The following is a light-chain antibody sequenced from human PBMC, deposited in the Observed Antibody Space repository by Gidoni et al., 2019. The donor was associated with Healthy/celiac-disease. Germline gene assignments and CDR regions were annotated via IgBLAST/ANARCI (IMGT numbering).Light chain of an antibody. CDR2: AAS. V-gene: IGKV1-39*01. CDR1: QSISSY. Sequence: DFQMTQSPSSLSASVGDRVTITCQASQSISSYLNWYQHKPGKDPKLLIYAASSLQSGVPSRLSGSGSGTDFTLTISSLQPEDFATYYCQQSYSTPITFGQGTRLEIK. J-gene: IGKJ5*01. CDR3: QQSYSTPIT.